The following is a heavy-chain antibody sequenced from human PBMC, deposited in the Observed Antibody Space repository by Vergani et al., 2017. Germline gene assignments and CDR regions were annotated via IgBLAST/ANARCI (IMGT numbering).Heavy chain of an antibody. D-gene: IGHD1-26*01. V-gene: IGHV1-46*01. J-gene: IGHJ3*02. CDR1: GGTFSSYA. Sequence: QVQLVQSGAEVKKPGSSVKVSCKASGGTFSSYAISWVRQAPGQGLEWMGIINPSGGSTSYAQKFQGRVTMTRDTSTSTVYMELSSLRSEDTAVYYCARDHGEVGAGAFDIWGQGTMVTVSS. CDR2: INPSGGST. CDR3: ARDHGEVGAGAFDI.